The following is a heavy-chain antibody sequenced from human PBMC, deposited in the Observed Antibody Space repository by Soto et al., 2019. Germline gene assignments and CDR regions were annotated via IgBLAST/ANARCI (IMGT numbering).Heavy chain of an antibody. Sequence: EVHLVESGGGLVQPGGSLRLSCAASGFTFSSFWVSWVRQAPGKGLEWLANIKPDGSEKNFADSVKGRFTIFRENTNNSLYLQMNSLRAEDPAVYYCARITAGGYRAFEIWGQGTMVTVSS. J-gene: IGHJ3*02. CDR1: GFTFSSFW. CDR3: ARITAGGYRAFEI. CDR2: IKPDGSEK. V-gene: IGHV3-7*04. D-gene: IGHD6-13*01.